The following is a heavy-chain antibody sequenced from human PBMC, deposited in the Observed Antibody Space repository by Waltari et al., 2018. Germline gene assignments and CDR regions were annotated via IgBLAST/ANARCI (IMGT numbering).Heavy chain of an antibody. CDR3: AGGRMVREPTLDY. CDR2: IYHSGGP. J-gene: IGHJ4*02. CDR1: GGSISRSNW. D-gene: IGHD3-10*01. V-gene: IGHV4-4*01. Sequence: QVQLQESGPGLVKPSGTLSLTCAVSGGSISRSNWWSWVRKPPGKGLEWIGEIYHSGGPNYNPALMSRATMSVDTSNNQFSLKLSSVTAADPALYCCAGGRMVREPTLDYWGQGTLVTVSS.